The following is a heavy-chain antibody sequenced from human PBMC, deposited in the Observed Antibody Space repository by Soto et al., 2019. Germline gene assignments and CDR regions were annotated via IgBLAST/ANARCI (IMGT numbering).Heavy chain of an antibody. CDR2: TYYRSKWYN. V-gene: IGHV6-1*01. CDR1: GDSVSSSSAA. Sequence: QTLSLTCAISGDSVSSSSAAWAWTRQSPSRGLEWLGKTYYRSKWYNEYAISVKSRVTISPDTSNNQFSLQLSSVTPEDTAVYYCGRVLKGVGYCTSTTCNGLDVWGQGTTVTVSS. D-gene: IGHD2-2*01. CDR3: GRVLKGVGYCTSTTCNGLDV. J-gene: IGHJ6*02.